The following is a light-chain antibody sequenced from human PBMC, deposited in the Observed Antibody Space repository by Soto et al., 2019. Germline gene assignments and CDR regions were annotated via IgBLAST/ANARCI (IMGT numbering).Light chain of an antibody. CDR3: QQNYSPPLS. Sequence: DIQMTQSPSSLSASVGDRVTITCRASQRISSYVSWFQQKAGEAPRLLMYSASSLPSGVPSRFIGSGSGTDFTLTISSLQPEDVATYYCQQNYSPPLSFGGGTKVEI. V-gene: IGKV1-39*01. CDR2: SAS. CDR1: QRISSY. J-gene: IGKJ4*01.